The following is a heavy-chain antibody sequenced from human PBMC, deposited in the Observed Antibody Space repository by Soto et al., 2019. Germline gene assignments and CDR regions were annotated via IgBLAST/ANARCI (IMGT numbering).Heavy chain of an antibody. CDR3: ATGYCSGGSCYDRDAFDI. V-gene: IGHV1-8*01. D-gene: IGHD2-15*01. J-gene: IGHJ3*02. Sequence: ASVKVSSQASGYTFTSYDINSVRQAPGQGLERMGWMNPNSGNTGYAQKFQGRVTMTRNTSISTAYMELSSLRSEDTAVYYFATGYCSGGSCYDRDAFDIWGQGTMVTVSS. CDR1: GYTFTSYD. CDR2: MNPNSGNT.